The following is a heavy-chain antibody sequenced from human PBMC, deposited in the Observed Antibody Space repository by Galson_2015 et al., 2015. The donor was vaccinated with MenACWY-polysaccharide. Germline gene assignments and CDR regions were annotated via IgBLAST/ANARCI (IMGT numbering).Heavy chain of an antibody. Sequence: QSGAEVKKPGESLKISCKGLGYSFTSYWIGWVRQMPGKGLEWMGIIYPGGSDARFSPSFHGQVTMSVDKSIRTAYLQWNSLKASDTAIYYCARITGGEYFQYWGQGALVTV. D-gene: IGHD3-10*01. J-gene: IGHJ1*01. CDR2: IYPGGSDA. CDR3: ARITGGEYFQY. V-gene: IGHV5-51*03. CDR1: GYSFTSYW.